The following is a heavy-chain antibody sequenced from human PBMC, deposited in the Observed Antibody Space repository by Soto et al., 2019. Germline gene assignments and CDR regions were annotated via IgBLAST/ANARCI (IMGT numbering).Heavy chain of an antibody. J-gene: IGHJ6*02. V-gene: IGHV1-2*04. CDR3: ARAPLDATYYDFWSGYSNYGMDV. Sequence: SVKVSFKASGYTFTGYYMHWVRQAPGQGLEWMGWINPNSGGTNYAQKFQGWVTMARDTSISTAYMELSRLRSDDTAVYYCARAPLDATYYDFWSGYSNYGMDVWGQGTTVTVSS. CDR1: GYTFTGYY. D-gene: IGHD3-3*01. CDR2: INPNSGGT.